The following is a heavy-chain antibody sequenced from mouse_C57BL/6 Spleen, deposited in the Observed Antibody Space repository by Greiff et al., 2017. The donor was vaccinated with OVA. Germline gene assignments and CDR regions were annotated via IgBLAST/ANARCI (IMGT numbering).Heavy chain of an antibody. J-gene: IGHJ1*03. CDR3: ARIYYGTEGYFDV. Sequence: EVKLMESGGGLVQPGGSLSLSCAASGFTFTDYYMSWVRQPPGKALEWLGFIRNKANGYTTEYSASVKGRFTISRDNSQSILYLQMNALRAEDSATYYCARIYYGTEGYFDVWGTGTTVTVSS. CDR1: GFTFTDYY. V-gene: IGHV7-3*01. CDR2: IRNKANGYTT. D-gene: IGHD2-1*01.